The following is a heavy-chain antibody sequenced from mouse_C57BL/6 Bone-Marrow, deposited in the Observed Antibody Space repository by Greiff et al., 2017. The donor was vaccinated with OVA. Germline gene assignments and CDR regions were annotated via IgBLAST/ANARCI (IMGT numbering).Heavy chain of an antibody. D-gene: IGHD2-3*01. CDR2: IDPSDSYT. V-gene: IGHV1-50*01. Sequence: VKLQQPGAELVKPGASVKLSCKASGYTFTSYWMQWVKQRPGQGLEWIGEIDPSDSYTNYHQKFKGKATLTVDTSSSTAYMQLSSLTSEDSAVYYCARGWLPYYYAMDYWGQGTSVTVSS. CDR3: ARGWLPYYYAMDY. J-gene: IGHJ4*01. CDR1: GYTFTSYW.